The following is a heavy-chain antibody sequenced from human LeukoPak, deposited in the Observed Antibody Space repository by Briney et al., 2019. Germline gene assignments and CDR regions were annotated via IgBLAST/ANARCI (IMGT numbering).Heavy chain of an antibody. V-gene: IGHV4-4*07. CDR2: ISTSGST. Sequence: SETLSLTCTVSGGSISNFYWSWIRQPAGKGLEWIGRISTSGSTYYNPSLKSRITMSLDASKNQFSLRLSSVTAADTAVYYCARANQPFDYWGQGTLVTVSS. J-gene: IGHJ4*02. D-gene: IGHD2-2*01. CDR3: ARANQPFDY. CDR1: GGSISNFY.